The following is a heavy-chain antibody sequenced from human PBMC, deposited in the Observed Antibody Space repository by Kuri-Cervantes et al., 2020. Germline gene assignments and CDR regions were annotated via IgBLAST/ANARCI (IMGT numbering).Heavy chain of an antibody. Sequence: SVKVSCKASGGTFSSYAISWVRQAPGQGLEWMGGIIPIFGTANYAQKFQGRVTITTDESTSTAYMELSSLRSEDTAIYYCAKGVGQQLVYDYWGQGTLVTVSS. J-gene: IGHJ4*02. D-gene: IGHD6-13*01. V-gene: IGHV1-69*05. CDR3: AKGVGQQLVYDY. CDR1: GGTFSSYA. CDR2: IIPIFGTA.